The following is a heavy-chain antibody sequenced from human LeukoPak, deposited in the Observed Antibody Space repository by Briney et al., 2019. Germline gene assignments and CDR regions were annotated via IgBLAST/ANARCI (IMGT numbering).Heavy chain of an antibody. Sequence: PSETLSLTCTVSGSSINTPYYWAWIRQPPGEGLEWIGNIFHGATTFYNPSLKSRVTISVDTSKNQFSLKLSSVTAADTAVYYCARRIIGYYGSGSWFDPWGQGTLVTVSS. J-gene: IGHJ5*02. D-gene: IGHD3-10*01. V-gene: IGHV4-38-2*02. CDR1: GSSINTPYY. CDR3: ARRIIGYYGSGSWFDP. CDR2: IFHGATT.